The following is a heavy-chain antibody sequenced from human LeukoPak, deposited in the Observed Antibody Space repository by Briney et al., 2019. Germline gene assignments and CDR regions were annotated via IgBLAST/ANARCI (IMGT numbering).Heavy chain of an antibody. V-gene: IGHV4-39*01. CDR3: ARHMVGLRLGELSPDY. D-gene: IGHD3-16*01. CDR1: GGSISSSSYY. CDR2: IYYSGST. Sequence: KPSETLSLTCTVSGGSISSSSYYWGWIRKPPGKGLEWIGSIYYSGSTYYNPSLKSRVTISVDTSKNQFSLKLSSVTAADTAVYYCARHMVGLRLGELSPDYWGQGTLVTVSS. J-gene: IGHJ4*02.